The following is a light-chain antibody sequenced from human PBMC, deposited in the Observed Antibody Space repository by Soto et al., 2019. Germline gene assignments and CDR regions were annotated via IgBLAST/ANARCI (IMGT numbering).Light chain of an antibody. V-gene: IGLV2-11*01. CDR1: SSNLGPYNY. CDR3: CSYAFTFAV. CDR2: DVS. Sequence: QYALTQPRSVSGSPGQSVAISCTGTSSNLGPYNYVSWYQQHPGKAPTLIIYDVSNRPSGVPDRFSGSKSGNTASLTISGLQADDEADYSCCSYAFTFAVFGGGTKLTVL. J-gene: IGLJ2*01.